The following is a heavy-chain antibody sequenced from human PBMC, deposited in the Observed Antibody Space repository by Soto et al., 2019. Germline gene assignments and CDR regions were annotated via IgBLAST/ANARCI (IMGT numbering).Heavy chain of an antibody. Sequence: SETLSLTCAVSSGSISSSNWWSWVRQPPGKGLEWFGYFYYSGSTNYNPSLKSRVTISVDTSKNQFSLKLSSVTAADTAVYYCARVPDYDILTGFGFVRAFDIWGQGTMVTVSS. CDR2: FYYSGST. CDR3: ARVPDYDILTGFGFVRAFDI. CDR1: SGSISSSNW. D-gene: IGHD3-9*01. J-gene: IGHJ3*02. V-gene: IGHV4-4*02.